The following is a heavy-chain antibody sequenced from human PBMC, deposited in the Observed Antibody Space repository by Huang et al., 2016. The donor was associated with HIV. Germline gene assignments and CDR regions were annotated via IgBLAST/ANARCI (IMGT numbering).Heavy chain of an antibody. CDR1: GYTFTIYS. D-gene: IGHD3-9*01. Sequence: QAQLVQSGSELRKPGASVKVSCKASGYTFTIYSLIWVRQAQGQGIEWMGWIHTNTGKPTSAQGFTGRFVFSLDTTVNTAYLQISSLKTDDTAKYFCARYRLTGTFLDSWGQGTQVTVSS. CDR2: IHTNTGKP. J-gene: IGHJ4*02. CDR3: ARYRLTGTFLDS. V-gene: IGHV7-4-1*02.